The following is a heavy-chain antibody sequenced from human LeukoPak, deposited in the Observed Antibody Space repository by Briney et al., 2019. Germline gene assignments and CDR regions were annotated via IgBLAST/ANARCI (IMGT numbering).Heavy chain of an antibody. CDR1: GFTFNSYG. CDR3: ATNTKVRGVITPDY. J-gene: IGHJ4*02. V-gene: IGHV3-30*03. Sequence: PGRSLRLSCAASGFTFNSYGMHWVRQAPGKGLEWVAVISYDGSNKYYADSVKGRFTISRDNSKNTLYLQMNSLRAEDTAVYYCATNTKVRGVITPDYWGQGTLVTVSS. CDR2: ISYDGSNK. D-gene: IGHD3-10*01.